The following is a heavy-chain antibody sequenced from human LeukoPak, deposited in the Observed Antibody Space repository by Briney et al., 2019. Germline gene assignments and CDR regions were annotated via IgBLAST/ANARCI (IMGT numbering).Heavy chain of an antibody. CDR2: ISSSSTFT. J-gene: IGHJ5*02. Sequence: PGGSLRLSCAASGLTFSSYSMNWVRQAPGKGLEWVSSISSSSTFTYYADLVKGRFTISRDNAKNSLYLQMNSLRAEDTAVYYCARDLYYDILTGYYKELRFDPWGQGTLVTVSS. V-gene: IGHV3-21*01. CDR1: GLTFSSYS. D-gene: IGHD3-9*01. CDR3: ARDLYYDILTGYYKELRFDP.